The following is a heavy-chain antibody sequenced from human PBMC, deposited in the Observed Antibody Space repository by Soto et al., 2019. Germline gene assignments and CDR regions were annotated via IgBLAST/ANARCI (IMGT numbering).Heavy chain of an antibody. CDR2: ISGSGGST. J-gene: IGHJ4*02. CDR3: AKNWYTTFRSSSH. D-gene: IGHD6-6*01. Sequence: EVQLLESGGGLVQPGGSLRLSCAASGFTFTTYAMSWVLQAPGKGLAWVSAISGSGGSTYYTDSVKGRFTSSRDNSKNTLSLQMNRMTAEDTAVYYCAKNWYTTFRSSSHWGQGTLVTVSS. CDR1: GFTFTTYA. V-gene: IGHV3-23*01.